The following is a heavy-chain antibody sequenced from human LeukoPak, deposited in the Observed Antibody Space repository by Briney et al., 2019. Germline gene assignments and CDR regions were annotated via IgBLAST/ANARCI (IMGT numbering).Heavy chain of an antibody. CDR3: ARVDDNGSGYYSDDY. J-gene: IGHJ4*02. Sequence: GSLRLSCAASGFTFSGYEMNWVRQDPGKGLEWISYISSGRSTIYYADSVKGRFTISRDNAKNSLYLQMNSLRAEDTAVYYCARVDDNGSGYYSDDYWGLGTLVTVSS. CDR1: GFTFSGYE. V-gene: IGHV3-48*03. D-gene: IGHD3-22*01. CDR2: ISSGRSTI.